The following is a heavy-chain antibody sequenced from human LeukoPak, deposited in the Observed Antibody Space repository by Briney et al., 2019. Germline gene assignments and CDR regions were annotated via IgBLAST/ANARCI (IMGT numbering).Heavy chain of an antibody. Sequence: GRSLRLSCAASGFTFDDYAMHWVRQAPGKGLEWVSGISWNSGSIGYADSVKGRFTISRDNAKNSLYLQMNSLRAEDTALYYCAKDSDEGDYDDYNWFDPWGQGTLVTVSS. V-gene: IGHV3-9*01. CDR1: GFTFDDYA. CDR3: AKDSDEGDYDDYNWFDP. J-gene: IGHJ5*02. CDR2: ISWNSGSI. D-gene: IGHD4-17*01.